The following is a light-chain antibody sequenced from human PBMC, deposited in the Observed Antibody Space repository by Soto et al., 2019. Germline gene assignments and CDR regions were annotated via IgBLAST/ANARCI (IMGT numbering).Light chain of an antibody. CDR2: GAS. CDR3: QQANSFPLT. CDR1: QGISRW. J-gene: IGKJ5*01. V-gene: IGKV1-12*01. Sequence: DIQMTQSPSFVSASVGDRVTITCRASQGISRWLAWYQQRPGKAPELLIYGASSFQSGVPSRFSGSGSGTDFTLTISSLQPEDFATYYCQQANSFPLTFGHGTLLEIK.